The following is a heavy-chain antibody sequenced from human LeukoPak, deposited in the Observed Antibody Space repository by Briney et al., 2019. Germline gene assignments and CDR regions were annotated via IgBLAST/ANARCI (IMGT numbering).Heavy chain of an antibody. CDR2: FDPEDGEK. J-gene: IGHJ6*03. CDR1: GYTLTELS. CDR3: ARGGVRFGDRYYYYMDV. V-gene: IGHV1-24*01. Sequence: ASVKVSCKVSGYTLTELSMHWVRQAPGKGGEGMGGFDPEDGEKIYAQKFQGRVTMTEDTSTDTAYMELSSLTSEDTAVYYCARGGVRFGDRYYYYMDVWGKGTTVTISS. D-gene: IGHD3-10*01.